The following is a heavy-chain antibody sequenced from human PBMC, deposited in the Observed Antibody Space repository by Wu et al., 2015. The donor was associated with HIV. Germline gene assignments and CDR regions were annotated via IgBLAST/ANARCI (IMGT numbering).Heavy chain of an antibody. V-gene: IGHV4-34*02. CDR3: ARGGFYGSGHSMSP. CDR2: VNYNGDT. Sequence: QVQLQQLVAGLVRPSETMSLTCYIHAESLSGYYWNWVRQIPRKGLEWIGEVNYNGDTRYSVSLKSRVTMSLDMKKKQLYLKLTSMTVDDSAMYYCARGGFYGSGHSMSPWGQGTLVTVSS. D-gene: IGHD3-10*01. CDR1: AESLSGYY. J-gene: IGHJ5*02.